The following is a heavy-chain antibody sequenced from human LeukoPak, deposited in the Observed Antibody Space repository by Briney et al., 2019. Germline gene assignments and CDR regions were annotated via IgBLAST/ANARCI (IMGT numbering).Heavy chain of an antibody. CDR1: GFTFSSYW. J-gene: IGHJ6*02. CDR2: MKQDGSEK. V-gene: IGHV3-7*04. CDR3: ARVAYETLTGRSLHYGLDV. D-gene: IGHD3-9*01. Sequence: GGSLRLSCAASGFTFSSYWMHWVRQAPGKGLEWVANMKQDGSEKFYVDSVKGRFTISRDNGKNSLYLQMISLRAEDTAVYYCARVAYETLTGRSLHYGLDVWGQGTTVTVSS.